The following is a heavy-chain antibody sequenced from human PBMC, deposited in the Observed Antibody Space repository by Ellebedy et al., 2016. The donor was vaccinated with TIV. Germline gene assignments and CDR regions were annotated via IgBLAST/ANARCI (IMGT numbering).Heavy chain of an antibody. V-gene: IGHV1-69*04. Sequence: AASVKVSCKASGGTFSSYAISWARQAPGQGLEWMGRIIPILGIANYAQKFQGRVTITADKSTSTAYMELSSLRSEDTAVYYCATGSRGDRIVVVPAAMFSYWGQGTLVTVSS. CDR2: IIPILGIA. D-gene: IGHD2-2*01. CDR3: ATGSRGDRIVVVPAAMFSY. J-gene: IGHJ4*02. CDR1: GGTFSSYA.